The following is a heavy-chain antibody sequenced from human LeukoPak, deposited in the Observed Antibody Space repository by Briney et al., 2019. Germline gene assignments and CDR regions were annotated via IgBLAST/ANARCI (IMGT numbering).Heavy chain of an antibody. CDR3: ARDPKLRFLEWSYFDY. CDR2: INPSGGST. V-gene: IGHV1-46*01. CDR1: GYTFTSYY. Sequence: ASVKVSCKASGYTFTSYYMHWVRRAPGQGLEWMGIINPSGGSTSYAQKFQGRVTMTRDTSTSTVYMELSSLRSEDTAVYYCARDPKLRFLEWSYFDYWGQGTLVTVSS. J-gene: IGHJ4*02. D-gene: IGHD3-3*01.